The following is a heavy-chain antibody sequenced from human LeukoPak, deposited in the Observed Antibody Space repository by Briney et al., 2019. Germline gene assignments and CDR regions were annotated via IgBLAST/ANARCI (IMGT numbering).Heavy chain of an antibody. V-gene: IGHV1-69*05. CDR1: GGTFSSYA. D-gene: IGHD3-22*01. Sequence: SVKVSCKASGGTFSSYAISWVRQAPGQGLEWMGGLIPIFGTANYAQKFQGRVTITTDESTSTAYMELSSLRSEDPAVYYCARDLVAHYYDSSGHSFRHAFDIWGQGTMVTVSS. CDR3: ARDLVAHYYDSSGHSFRHAFDI. J-gene: IGHJ3*02. CDR2: LIPIFGTA.